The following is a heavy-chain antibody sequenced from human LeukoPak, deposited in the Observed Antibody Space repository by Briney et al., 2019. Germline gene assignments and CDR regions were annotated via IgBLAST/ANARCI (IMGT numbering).Heavy chain of an antibody. D-gene: IGHD1-26*01. Sequence: SEPQSLPCTVSIRSISGYYWSWIRRPPGKAREWIGYIHYCGSNKHNPSRKSRVTIFVDTSNNQFSLKLNSVTAADTAVYYCARYDGSPANYLDCWGQGNLVTVSS. CDR1: IRSISGYY. V-gene: IGHV4-59*08. CDR2: IHYCGSN. J-gene: IGHJ4*02. CDR3: ARYDGSPANYLDC.